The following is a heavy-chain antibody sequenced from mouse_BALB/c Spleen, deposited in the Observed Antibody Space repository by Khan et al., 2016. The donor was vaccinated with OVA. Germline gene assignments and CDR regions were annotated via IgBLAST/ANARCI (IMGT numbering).Heavy chain of an antibody. CDR2: ISLKSDDYVT. J-gene: IGHJ2*01. CDR1: GFTFSNYW. CDR3: WILL. Sequence: EVKLEESGGGLVQPGGSMKLSCVASGFTFSNYWMNWVRQSPEMGLEGVAEISLKSDDYVTHYAESVKGSFTISRDESNISVYLQMNNLRAEATGIYYCWILLWGQGTTLTVSA. V-gene: IGHV6-6*02.